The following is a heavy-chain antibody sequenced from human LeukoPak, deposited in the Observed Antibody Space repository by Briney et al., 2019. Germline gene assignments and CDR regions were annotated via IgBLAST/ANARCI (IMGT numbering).Heavy chain of an antibody. J-gene: IGHJ5*02. CDR1: GGTFSSYA. CDR2: IIPFFGTA. D-gene: IGHD6-13*01. CDR3: ARSAAGLNWFDP. Sequence: GASVKVSCKASGGTFSSYAISWVRQAPGQGLEWMGGIIPFFGTANYAQKFQGRVTIATDESTSTAYMELSSLRSEDTAVYYCARSAAGLNWFDPWGQGTLVTVSS. V-gene: IGHV1-69*05.